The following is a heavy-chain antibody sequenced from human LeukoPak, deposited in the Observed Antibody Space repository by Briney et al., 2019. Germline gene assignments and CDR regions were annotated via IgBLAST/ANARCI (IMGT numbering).Heavy chain of an antibody. Sequence: GGSLRLSCAASGFTFSSYAMSWVRQAPGKGLEWVSAISGSGGSTYYADSVKGRFTISRDNSKNTLYLQMNSLRAEDTAVYYCARTDSSSWFSDLVFDYWGQGTLVTVSS. CDR1: GFTFSSYA. J-gene: IGHJ4*02. CDR3: ARTDSSSWFSDLVFDY. V-gene: IGHV3-23*01. D-gene: IGHD6-13*01. CDR2: ISGSGGST.